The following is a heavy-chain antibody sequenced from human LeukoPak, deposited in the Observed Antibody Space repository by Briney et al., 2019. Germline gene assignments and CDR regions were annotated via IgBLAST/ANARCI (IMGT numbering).Heavy chain of an antibody. D-gene: IGHD2-8*01. V-gene: IGHV3-48*01. Sequence: GGSLRLSCAAPGFTFSSYSMDWVRQAPGKGLEWVSYISSSSSTIYYADSVKGRFTISRDNAKNSLYLQMNSLRAEDTAVYYCARDGYCTNGVCYKEFDYWGQGTLVTVSS. CDR1: GFTFSSYS. J-gene: IGHJ4*02. CDR2: ISSSSSTI. CDR3: ARDGYCTNGVCYKEFDY.